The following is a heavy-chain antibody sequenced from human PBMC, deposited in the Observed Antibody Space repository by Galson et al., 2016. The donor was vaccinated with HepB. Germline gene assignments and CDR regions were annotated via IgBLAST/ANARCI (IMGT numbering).Heavy chain of an antibody. J-gene: IGHJ4*02. CDR3: ATGLRSDASDF. Sequence: SVKVSCKASGYPFPSYDINWVRQATGQGLEWMGRMNPNSGTVVYAQKFRGRVTMTTYTSITTAYMELSSLRSDDTAVYFCATGLRSDASDFWGQGTLITVSS. CDR2: MNPNSGTV. V-gene: IGHV1-8*01. D-gene: IGHD4-17*01. CDR1: GYPFPSYD.